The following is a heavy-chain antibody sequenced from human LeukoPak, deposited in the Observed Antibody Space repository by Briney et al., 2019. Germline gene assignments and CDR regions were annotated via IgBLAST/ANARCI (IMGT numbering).Heavy chain of an antibody. CDR3: AAQGRGYPYNWFDP. Sequence: SETLSLTCTVSGGSISSHYWSWIRQPPGKGLEWIGYIYYSGSTNYNPSLKSRVTTSVDTSKNQFSLKLSSVTAADTAVYYCAAQGRGYPYNWFDPWGQGTLVTVSS. CDR1: GGSISSHY. V-gene: IGHV4-59*11. D-gene: IGHD3-22*01. CDR2: IYYSGST. J-gene: IGHJ5*02.